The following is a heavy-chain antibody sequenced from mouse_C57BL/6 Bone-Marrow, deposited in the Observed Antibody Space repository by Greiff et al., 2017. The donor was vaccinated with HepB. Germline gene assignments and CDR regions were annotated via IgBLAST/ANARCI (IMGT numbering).Heavy chain of an antibody. Sequence: VQLQQPGAELVMPGASVKLSCKASGYTFTSYWMHWVKQRPGQGLEWIGEIDPSDSYTNYNQKFKGKSTLTVDKSSSTAYMQLSSQTSDDSAVYYGARVGRKYDYDVKVYCDYRGQGPTLTVSS. CDR1: GYTFTSYW. J-gene: IGHJ2*01. V-gene: IGHV1-69*01. CDR2: IDPSDSYT. D-gene: IGHD2-4*01. CDR3: ARVGRKYDYDVKVYCDY.